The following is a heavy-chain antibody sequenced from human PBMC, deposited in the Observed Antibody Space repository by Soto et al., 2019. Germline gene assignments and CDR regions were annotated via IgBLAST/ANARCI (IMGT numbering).Heavy chain of an antibody. J-gene: IGHJ6*02. D-gene: IGHD1-1*01. CDR1: GYTLTELS. CDR3: AMGGGGTAYYYDMDV. Sequence: ASVKVSCKVSGYTLTELSMHWVRQAPGKGLEWMGGFDPEDGETVYAQKFQGRVTMTEDTSTDTAYMELSSLRSEDTAVYYCAMGGGGTAYYYDMDVWGQGTTVTVSS. V-gene: IGHV1-24*01. CDR2: FDPEDGET.